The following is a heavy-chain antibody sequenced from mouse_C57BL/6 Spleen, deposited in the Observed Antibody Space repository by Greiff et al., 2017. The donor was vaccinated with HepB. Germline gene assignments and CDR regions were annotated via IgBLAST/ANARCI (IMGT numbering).Heavy chain of an antibody. CDR3: ARDAGLLLRY. V-gene: IGHV7-1*01. CDR2: SRNKANDYTT. J-gene: IGHJ4*01. D-gene: IGHD1-1*01. CDR1: GFTFSDFY. Sequence: EVMLVESGGGLVQSGRSLRLSCATSGFTFSDFYMEWVRQAPGKGLEWIAASRNKANDYTTEYSASVKGRFIVSRDTSQSILYLQMNALRAEDTAIYYCARDAGLLLRYWGQGTSVTVSS.